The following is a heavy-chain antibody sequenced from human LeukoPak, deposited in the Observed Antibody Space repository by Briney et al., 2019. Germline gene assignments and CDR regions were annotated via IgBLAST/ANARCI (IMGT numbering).Heavy chain of an antibody. CDR1: GFTFSSYA. D-gene: IGHD3-22*01. Sequence: PGGSLRLSCAASGFTFSSYAMHWVRQAPGKGLEWVAVISYDGSNKYYADSVKGRFTISRDNSKNTLYLQMNSLRAEDTAVYYCAKSPYYYDSSGYYYFFDYWGQGTLVTVSS. V-gene: IGHV3-30*04. CDR3: AKSPYYYDSSGYYYFFDY. J-gene: IGHJ4*02. CDR2: ISYDGSNK.